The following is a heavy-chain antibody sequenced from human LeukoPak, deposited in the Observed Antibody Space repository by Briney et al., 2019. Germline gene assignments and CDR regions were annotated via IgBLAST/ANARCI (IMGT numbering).Heavy chain of an antibody. J-gene: IGHJ3*02. CDR3: ARKNDFDI. D-gene: IGHD2/OR15-2a*01. CDR1: GGSISSDH. CDR2: IYYSGRT. V-gene: IGHV4-59*01. Sequence: SETLSLTCAVSGGSISSDHWNWSRQPPGKGLEWIGCIYYSGRTYYNPSLKSRVSISVDMSKSQFSLRLTSVTAADTAVYYCARKNDFDIWGQGTLVTVSS.